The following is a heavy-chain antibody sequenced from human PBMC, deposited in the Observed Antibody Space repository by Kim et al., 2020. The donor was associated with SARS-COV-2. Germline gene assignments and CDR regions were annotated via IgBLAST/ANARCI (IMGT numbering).Heavy chain of an antibody. CDR3: ASAVFPLFERFDY. D-gene: IGHD2-21*01. Sequence: SETLSLTCTVSGGSNSSGGYYWSWIRQHPGKGLEWIGYIYYSGSTYYNPSLKSRVTISVDTSKNQFSLKLSSVTAADTAVYYCASAVFPLFERFDYWGQGTLVTVSS. CDR1: GGSNSSGGYY. J-gene: IGHJ4*02. CDR2: IYYSGST. V-gene: IGHV4-31*03.